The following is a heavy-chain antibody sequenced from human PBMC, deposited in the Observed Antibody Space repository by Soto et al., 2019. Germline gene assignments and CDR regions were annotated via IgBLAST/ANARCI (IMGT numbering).Heavy chain of an antibody. CDR3: ARAPPGGLTIFGVAPVGGFDY. D-gene: IGHD3-3*01. V-gene: IGHV4-30-4*01. Sequence: SETLSLTCTVSGGSISSGDYYWSWIRQPPGKGLEWIGYIYYSGSTYYNPSLKSRITISVDTSKNQFSLKLSSVTAADTAVYYCARAPPGGLTIFGVAPVGGFDYWGQGTLVTVSS. CDR1: GGSISSGDYY. CDR2: IYYSGST. J-gene: IGHJ4*02.